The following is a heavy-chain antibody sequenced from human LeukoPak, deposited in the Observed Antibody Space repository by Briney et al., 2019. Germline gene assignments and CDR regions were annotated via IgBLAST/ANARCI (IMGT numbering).Heavy chain of an antibody. J-gene: IGHJ4*02. V-gene: IGHV3-53*01. CDR3: ARVSGSYYPFDY. Sequence: GGSLRLSCVVSGFTASSDYMSWVRQAPGKGLECVSLIYTGGSTYYADSVKGRFTNSRDESKNTLYLQMNSLRAEDTAIYYCARVSGSYYPFDYWGQGTLVTVSS. CDR1: GFTASSDY. D-gene: IGHD1-26*01. CDR2: IYTGGST.